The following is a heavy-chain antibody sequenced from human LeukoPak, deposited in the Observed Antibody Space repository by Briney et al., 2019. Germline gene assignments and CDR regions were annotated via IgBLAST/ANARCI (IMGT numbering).Heavy chain of an antibody. CDR1: GFTFSSYS. J-gene: IGHJ6*03. CDR3: ARVGDYFLYYYYYYMDV. CDR2: ISSSSSYI. Sequence: SGGSLRLSCAASGFTFSSYSMNWVRQAPGKGLEWVSSISSSSSYIYYADSVKGRFTISRDNAKNSLYLQMNSLRAEDTAVYYCARVGDYFLYYYYYYMDVWGKGTTVTVSS. D-gene: IGHD2/OR15-2a*01. V-gene: IGHV3-21*01.